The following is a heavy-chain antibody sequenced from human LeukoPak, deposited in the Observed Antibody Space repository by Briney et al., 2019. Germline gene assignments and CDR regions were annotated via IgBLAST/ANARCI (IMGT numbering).Heavy chain of an antibody. D-gene: IGHD2-2*01. CDR2: IASSTNYI. V-gene: IGHV3-21*01. J-gene: IGHJ4*02. CDR1: GFTFSSYS. Sequence: GGSLRLSCAASGFTFSSYSMSWVRQAPGKGLEWVSYIASSTNYIYYADSVKGRFTISSDNARNSLYLQMNSLRAEDTAVYYCVRVGYCSSSTCRNYFDYWGQGTLVTVSS. CDR3: VRVGYCSSSTCRNYFDY.